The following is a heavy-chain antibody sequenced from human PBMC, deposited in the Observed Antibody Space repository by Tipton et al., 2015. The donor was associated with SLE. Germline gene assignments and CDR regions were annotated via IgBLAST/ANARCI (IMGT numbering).Heavy chain of an antibody. D-gene: IGHD6-6*01. J-gene: IGHJ3*02. V-gene: IGHV4-61*09. CDR1: GGSISSGSYY. CDR2: IYTSGST. CDR3: ARSMSIAARGNAFDI. Sequence: TLSLTCTVSGGSISSGSYYWSWIRQPAGKGLEWIGYIYTSGSTNYNPSLKSRVTISVDTSKNQFSLKLSSVTAADTAVYYCARSMSIAARGNAFDIWGQGTMVTVSS.